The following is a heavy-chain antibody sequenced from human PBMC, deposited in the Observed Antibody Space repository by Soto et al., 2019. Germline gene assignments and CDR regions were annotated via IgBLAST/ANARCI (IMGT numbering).Heavy chain of an antibody. D-gene: IGHD2-15*01. V-gene: IGHV1-46*03. Sequence: GASVKVSCKASGYTFTSYYMHWVRQAPGQGLEWMGIINPSGGSTSYAQKFQGRVTMTRDTSTSTVYMELSSLRSGDTAVYYCARVEGVVQSDYWGQGTLVTVSS. CDR1: GYTFTSYY. CDR2: INPSGGST. CDR3: ARVEGVVQSDY. J-gene: IGHJ4*02.